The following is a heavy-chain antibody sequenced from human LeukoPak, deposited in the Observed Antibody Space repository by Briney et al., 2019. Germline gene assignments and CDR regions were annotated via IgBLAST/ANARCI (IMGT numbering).Heavy chain of an antibody. CDR3: ASLSGYSYGMGYYYYMDV. CDR2: ISYGGSNK. J-gene: IGHJ6*03. CDR1: GFTFSSYA. Sequence: QPGGSLRLSCAASGFTFSSYAMHWVRQAPGKGLEWVAVISYGGSNKYYADSVKGRFTISRDNSKNTLYLQMNSLRAEDTAVYYCASLSGYSYGMGYYYYMDVWGKGTTVTVSS. V-gene: IGHV3-30*04. D-gene: IGHD5-18*01.